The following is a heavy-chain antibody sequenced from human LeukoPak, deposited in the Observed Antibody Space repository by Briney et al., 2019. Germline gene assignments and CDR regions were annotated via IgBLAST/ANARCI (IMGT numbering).Heavy chain of an antibody. CDR3: ARDRLGGYSYGYEGCFDP. J-gene: IGHJ5*02. Sequence: GGSLRLSCAASGFTVSSNYMSWVRQAPGKGLEWVSVIYSGGSTYYADSVKGRFTISRDNSKNTLYLQMNSLRAEDTAVYYCARDRLGGYSYGYEGCFDPWGQGTLVTVSS. V-gene: IGHV3-66*01. D-gene: IGHD5-18*01. CDR1: GFTVSSNY. CDR2: IYSGGST.